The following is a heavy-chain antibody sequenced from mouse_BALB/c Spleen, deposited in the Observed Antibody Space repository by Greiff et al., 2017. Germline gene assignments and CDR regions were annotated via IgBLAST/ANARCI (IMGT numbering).Heavy chain of an antibody. V-gene: IGHV2-2*02. CDR2: IWSGGST. Sequence: VQLQQSGPGLVQPSQSLSITCTVSGFSLTSYGVHWVRQSPGKGLEWLGVIWSGGSTDYNAAFISRLSISKDNSKSQVFFKMNSLKANDTAIYYCARKVNYRYDQFADWGQGTLVTVSA. J-gene: IGHJ3*01. D-gene: IGHD2-14*01. CDR3: ARKVNYRYDQFAD. CDR1: GFSLTSYG.